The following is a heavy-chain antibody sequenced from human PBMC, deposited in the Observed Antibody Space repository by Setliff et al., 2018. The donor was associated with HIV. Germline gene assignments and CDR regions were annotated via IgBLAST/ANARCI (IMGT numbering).Heavy chain of an antibody. CDR1: GGSISSSSHY. D-gene: IGHD2-15*01. V-gene: IGHV4-39*01. CDR2: IYYSGRT. CDR3: ARRDIVVVDY. Sequence: SETLSLTCTVSGGSISSSSHYWGWIRQPPGKGLEWIGSIYYSGRTYYNPSLKSRGTISVDTSKNQFSLKLSSVTAADTAVYYCARRDIVVVDYWGQGTLVTVSS. J-gene: IGHJ4*02.